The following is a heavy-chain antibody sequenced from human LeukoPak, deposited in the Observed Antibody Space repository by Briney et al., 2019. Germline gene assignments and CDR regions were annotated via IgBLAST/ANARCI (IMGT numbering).Heavy chain of an antibody. CDR2: IKQDGSEK. V-gene: IGHV3-7*01. D-gene: IGHD6-13*01. CDR3: ATSSTWYDKFDY. CDR1: GFTFSSYW. J-gene: IGHJ4*02. Sequence: GGSLRLSCAASGFTFSSYWMSWVRQAPGKGLEWVANIKQDGSEKYYVGSVKGRFTISRDNAKNSLYLQMNSLRAEDTAVYYRATSSTWYDKFDYWGQGTLVTVSS.